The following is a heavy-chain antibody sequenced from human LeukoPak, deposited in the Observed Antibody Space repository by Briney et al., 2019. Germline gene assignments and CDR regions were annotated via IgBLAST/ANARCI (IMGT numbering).Heavy chain of an antibody. V-gene: IGHV3-33*01. CDR1: GFTFSSYG. CDR2: IWYDGGNK. Sequence: GRSLRLSCAASGFTFSSYGMHWVRQAPGKGLEWVAVIWYDGGNKYYADSVKGRFTISRDNSKNTLYLQMNSLRAEDTAVYYCAREGSTYYYDSSGYPKGDYFDYWGQGTLVTVS. J-gene: IGHJ4*02. D-gene: IGHD3-22*01. CDR3: AREGSTYYYDSSGYPKGDYFDY.